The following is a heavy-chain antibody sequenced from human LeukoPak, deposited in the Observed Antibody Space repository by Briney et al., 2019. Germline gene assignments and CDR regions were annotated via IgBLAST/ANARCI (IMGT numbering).Heavy chain of an antibody. CDR3: ARARRPAAGMRYFDY. CDR2: ISGTGGST. CDR1: RFTFSSYA. D-gene: IGHD6-13*01. Sequence: GGSLRLSCAASRFTFSSYAMSWARQAPGKGLEWVSAISGTGGSTYYADSVKGRFTISRDNSKNTLYLQMNSLRAEDTAVYYCARARRPAAGMRYFDYWGQGTLVTVSS. V-gene: IGHV3-23*01. J-gene: IGHJ4*02.